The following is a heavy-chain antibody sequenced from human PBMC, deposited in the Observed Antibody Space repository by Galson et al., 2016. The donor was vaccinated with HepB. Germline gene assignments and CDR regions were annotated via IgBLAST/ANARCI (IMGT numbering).Heavy chain of an antibody. CDR2: IGGSGGNT. CDR1: GFTFNHYA. CDR3: ARVIGGTLDALDT. D-gene: IGHD2-21*01. Sequence: SLRLSCAASGFTFNHYAMSWVRQAPGKGLEWVSTIGGSGGNTHYADSVKGRFTISRDNSKNTLYLQMNSLRAEDSAVYYCARVIGGTLDALDTWGQGTMVTVSS. V-gene: IGHV3-23*01. J-gene: IGHJ3*02.